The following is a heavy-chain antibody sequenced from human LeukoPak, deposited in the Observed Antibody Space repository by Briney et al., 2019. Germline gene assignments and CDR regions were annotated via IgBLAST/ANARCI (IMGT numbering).Heavy chain of an antibody. J-gene: IGHJ4*02. D-gene: IGHD3-22*01. Sequence: PGGSLRLSCAASGFTFDDYGMSWVRQAPGKGLEWVSGINWNGGSTGYADSVKGRFTISRDNAKNSLYLQMNSLRAEDTALYYCVGGNRYYDSSVYSDPFDYWGQGTLVTVSS. CDR2: INWNGGST. CDR3: VGGNRYYDSSVYSDPFDY. V-gene: IGHV3-20*04. CDR1: GFTFDDYG.